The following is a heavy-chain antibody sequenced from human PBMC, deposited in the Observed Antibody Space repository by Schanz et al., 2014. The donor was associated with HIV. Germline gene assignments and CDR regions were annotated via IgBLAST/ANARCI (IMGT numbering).Heavy chain of an antibody. CDR1: GYTFTGYF. Sequence: QVRLVQSGPEVKKPGASVRVSCQASGYTFTGYFMHWVRQAPGQGLEWMGWINPNSGGTNYAQKFQGRVTMTRDTSISTAYMEMRRLRSDDTAVYYCARDVSVDCTGINNCYTRKWFDPWGQGTLVTVSS. CDR3: ARDVSVDCTGINNCYTRKWFDP. CDR2: INPNSGGT. D-gene: IGHD2-2*02. V-gene: IGHV1-2*02. J-gene: IGHJ5*02.